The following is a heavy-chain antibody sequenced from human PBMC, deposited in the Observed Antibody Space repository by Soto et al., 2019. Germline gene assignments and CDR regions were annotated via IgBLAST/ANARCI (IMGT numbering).Heavy chain of an antibody. D-gene: IGHD3-10*01. CDR2: SHDSGSS. Sequence: QVQLQESGPGLVKPSQTLSLTCTVSGGSISGGGYYWSWIRQHPGKGREWIGYSHDSGSSYYNPSLECRFTLSVDTSKNQSSLRLTSVTAADTAVYYCARDRVTMVRGEFAPWGQGTLVTVSS. V-gene: IGHV4-31*03. CDR1: GGSISGGGYY. CDR3: ARDRVTMVRGEFAP. J-gene: IGHJ5*02.